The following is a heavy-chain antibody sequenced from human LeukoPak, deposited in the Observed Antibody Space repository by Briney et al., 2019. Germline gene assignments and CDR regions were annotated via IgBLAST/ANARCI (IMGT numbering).Heavy chain of an antibody. V-gene: IGHV3-9*01. CDR2: ISWNSGSI. J-gene: IGHJ4*02. Sequence: PGRSLRLSCAASGFTFDDYAMHWVRQAPGKGLEWVSGISWNSGSIGYADSVKGRFTISRDNAKNSLYLQTNSLRAEDTALYYCAKSEGYSSSPFDYWGQGTLVTVSS. CDR1: GFTFDDYA. CDR3: AKSEGYSSSPFDY. D-gene: IGHD6-6*01.